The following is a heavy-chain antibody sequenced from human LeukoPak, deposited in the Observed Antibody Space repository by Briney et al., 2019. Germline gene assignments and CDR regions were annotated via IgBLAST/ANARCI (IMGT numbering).Heavy chain of an antibody. J-gene: IGHJ3*02. CDR3: AREYCGGDCYYAFDI. D-gene: IGHD2-21*02. V-gene: IGHV3-64*01. CDR1: GFTFSSYA. Sequence: GGSLRLSCAASGFTFSSYAMHWVRQAPGKGLEYVSAISSNGGSTYYANSVKGRFTISRDNSKNTLYLQMGSLRAEDMAVYYCAREYCGGDCYYAFDIWGQGTMVTVSS. CDR2: ISSNGGST.